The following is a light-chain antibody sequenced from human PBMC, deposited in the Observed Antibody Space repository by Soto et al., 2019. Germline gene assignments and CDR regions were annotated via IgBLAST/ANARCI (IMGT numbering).Light chain of an antibody. J-gene: IGKJ5*01. CDR1: QSVSTN. CDR3: QHYVSPPIT. CDR2: GAS. V-gene: IGKV3-15*01. Sequence: EIVMTQSPATLSVPPGERATLSCRASQSVSTNFAWYQQKPGQAPRLLIYGASTRATGIPDRFSGSGSGTDFNLTISRPETEDFAVYYCQHYVSPPITFGQGTRVEIK.